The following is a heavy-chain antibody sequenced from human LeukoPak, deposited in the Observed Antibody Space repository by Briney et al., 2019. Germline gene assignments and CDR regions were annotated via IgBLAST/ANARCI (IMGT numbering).Heavy chain of an antibody. CDR1: GYSFTSHW. J-gene: IGHJ4*02. Sequence: GESLKISCKGSGYSFTSHWIGWVRQMPGKGLEWMGIIYPGDSDTRYSPSFQGQVTISADKSISTAYLQWSSLKASDTAMYYCAKDFYDFWSGYYDWGQGTLVTVSS. CDR3: AKDFYDFWSGYYD. D-gene: IGHD3-3*01. V-gene: IGHV5-51*01. CDR2: IYPGDSDT.